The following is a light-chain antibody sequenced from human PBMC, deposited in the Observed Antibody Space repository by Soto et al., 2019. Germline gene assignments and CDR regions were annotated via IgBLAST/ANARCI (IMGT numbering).Light chain of an antibody. CDR3: QQLNSYPSLT. J-gene: IGKJ4*01. Sequence: DIQMTQSPSTLSATAGDRVTITCRASQSISAWLAWYQQKPGKAPKLLIYAASSLQSGVPSRFSGSGSGTDFTLTISSLQPEDFATYYCQQLNSYPSLTFGGGTKVDIK. CDR2: AAS. V-gene: IGKV1-5*01. CDR1: QSISAW.